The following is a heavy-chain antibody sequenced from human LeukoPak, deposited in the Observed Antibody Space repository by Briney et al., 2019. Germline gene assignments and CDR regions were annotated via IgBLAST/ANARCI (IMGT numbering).Heavy chain of an antibody. CDR2: ISGSGGST. Sequence: GGSLRLSCAASGFTFSSYAMSWVRQAPGKGLEWVSAISGSGGSTYYADSVKGRFTISRDDSKNTLYLQMNSLRAEDTAVYYCAKDSTVTGEGDWGQGTLVTVSS. CDR1: GFTFSSYA. V-gene: IGHV3-23*01. CDR3: AKDSTVTGEGD. J-gene: IGHJ4*02. D-gene: IGHD7-27*01.